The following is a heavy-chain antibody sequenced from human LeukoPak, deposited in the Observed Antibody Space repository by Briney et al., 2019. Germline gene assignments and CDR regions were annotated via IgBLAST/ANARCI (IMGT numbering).Heavy chain of an antibody. CDR1: GFTFSSYA. Sequence: GGSLRLSCAASGFTFSSYAMSWVRQAPGKGLEWVSAISGSGGSTYYADSVRGRFTISRDNPKNTLYLQINSLRAEDTAVYYCARDKSDSGSYYKYWGQGTLDTVPS. V-gene: IGHV3-23*01. J-gene: IGHJ4*02. CDR3: ARDKSDSGSYYKY. CDR2: ISGSGGST. D-gene: IGHD3-10*01.